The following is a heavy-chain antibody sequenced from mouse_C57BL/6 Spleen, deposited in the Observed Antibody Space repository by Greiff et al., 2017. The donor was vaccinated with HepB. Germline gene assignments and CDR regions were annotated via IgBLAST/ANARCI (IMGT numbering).Heavy chain of an antibody. J-gene: IGHJ4*01. CDR2: INPSTGGT. V-gene: IGHV1-42*01. Sequence: VQLQQSGPELVKPGASVKISCKASGYSFTGYYMNWVKQSPEKSLEWIGEINPSTGGTTYNQKFKAKATLTVDKSSSTAYMQLKSLTSEDSAVYYCARGDYGSSPMDYWGQGTSVTVSS. CDR3: ARGDYGSSPMDY. D-gene: IGHD1-1*01. CDR1: GYSFTGYY.